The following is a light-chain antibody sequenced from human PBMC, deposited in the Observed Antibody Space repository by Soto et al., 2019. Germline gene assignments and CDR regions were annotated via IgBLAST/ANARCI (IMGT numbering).Light chain of an antibody. Sequence: QSALTQPASVSGSPGQSITISCTGTSSDVGGYNYVSWYQQHPGKAPKLMIYDVSNRPSGVSNRFSGSKSVNTASLTISGLQAEDEADYYCISYTSTSTSYVFGTGTTLTVL. V-gene: IGLV2-14*01. CDR3: ISYTSTSTSYV. J-gene: IGLJ1*01. CDR1: SSDVGGYNY. CDR2: DVS.